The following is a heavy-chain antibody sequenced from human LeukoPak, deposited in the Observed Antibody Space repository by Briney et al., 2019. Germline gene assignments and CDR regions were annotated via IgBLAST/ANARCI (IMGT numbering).Heavy chain of an antibody. CDR2: ISGSGGST. V-gene: IGHV3-23*01. CDR3: AKGEVRAADGTGFDY. Sequence: GGSLRLSCAASGFTFSSYAMSCVRQAPGRGLEWGSAISGSGGSTYYADSVKGRFTISRDNSKNTLYLQMNSLRAEDTAVYHCAKGEVRAADGTGFDYWGQGTLVTVSS. D-gene: IGHD6-13*01. J-gene: IGHJ4*02. CDR1: GFTFSSYA.